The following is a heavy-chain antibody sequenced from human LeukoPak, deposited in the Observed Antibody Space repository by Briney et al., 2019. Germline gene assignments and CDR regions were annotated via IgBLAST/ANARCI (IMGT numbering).Heavy chain of an antibody. Sequence: GGSLRLSCAASGFISSSFDMHWVRQAPGKGLESVAVISYDGSNEYYADSVKGRFTISRDNSKNTLYLQMNSLRAEDTVVYYCARDSGDYFFDYWGQGTLVTVSS. CDR2: ISYDGSNE. CDR3: ARDSGDYFFDY. J-gene: IGHJ4*02. V-gene: IGHV3-30-3*01. D-gene: IGHD2-21*02. CDR1: GFISSSFD.